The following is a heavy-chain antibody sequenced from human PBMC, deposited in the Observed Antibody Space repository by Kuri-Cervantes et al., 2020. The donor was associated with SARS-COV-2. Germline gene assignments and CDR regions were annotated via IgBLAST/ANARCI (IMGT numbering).Heavy chain of an antibody. Sequence: GESLKISCAASGFTFSSYGMHWVRQAPGEGLEWVAVISYDGSNKYYADSVKGRFTISRDNSKNTLYLQMNSLRAEDTAVYYCAKALRVVVVAATDLFDYWGQGTLVTVSS. D-gene: IGHD2-15*01. CDR2: ISYDGSNK. CDR1: GFTFSSYG. V-gene: IGHV3-30*18. CDR3: AKALRVVVVAATDLFDY. J-gene: IGHJ4*02.